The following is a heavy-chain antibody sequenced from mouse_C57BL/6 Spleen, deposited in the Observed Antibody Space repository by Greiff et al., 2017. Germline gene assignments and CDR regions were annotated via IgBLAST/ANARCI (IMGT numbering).Heavy chain of an antibody. CDR2: ISSGGSYT. J-gene: IGHJ4*01. Sequence: EVKVEESGGDLVKPGGSLKLSCAASGFTFSSYGMSWVRQTPDKRLEWVATISSGGSYTYYPDSVKGRFTISRDNAKNTLYLQMSSLKSEDTAMYYCASLITTVVATSPYYAMDYWGQGTSVTVSS. V-gene: IGHV5-6*02. CDR3: ASLITTVVATSPYYAMDY. D-gene: IGHD1-1*01. CDR1: GFTFSSYG.